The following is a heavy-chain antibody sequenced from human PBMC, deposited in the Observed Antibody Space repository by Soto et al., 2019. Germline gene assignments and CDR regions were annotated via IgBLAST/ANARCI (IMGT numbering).Heavy chain of an antibody. V-gene: IGHV4-31*03. CDR1: GGSISSGGYY. CDR2: IYYSGST. CDR3: ARVGYYDFWSGYYTCGSCAFDI. J-gene: IGHJ3*02. D-gene: IGHD3-3*01. Sequence: SETLSLTCTVSGGSISSGGYYWSWIRQHPGKGLEWIGYIYYSGSTYYNPSLKSRVTISVDTSKNQFSLKLSSVTAADTAVYYCARVGYYDFWSGYYTCGSCAFDIWGQGTMVTVSS.